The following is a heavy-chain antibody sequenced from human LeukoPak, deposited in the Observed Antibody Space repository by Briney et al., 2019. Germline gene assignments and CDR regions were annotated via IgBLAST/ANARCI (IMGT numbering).Heavy chain of an antibody. V-gene: IGHV4-61*02. CDR1: GDSISSGDYD. J-gene: IGHJ3*02. Sequence: SETLSLTCTVSGDSISSGDYDWGWIRQPGGKGLEWIGRISSSGSTNYNPSLKSRVTISVDTSKNQFSLKLSSVTAADTAVYFCARGPYSYDSSGAFDIWGQGTMVTVSS. D-gene: IGHD3-22*01. CDR3: ARGPYSYDSSGAFDI. CDR2: ISSSGST.